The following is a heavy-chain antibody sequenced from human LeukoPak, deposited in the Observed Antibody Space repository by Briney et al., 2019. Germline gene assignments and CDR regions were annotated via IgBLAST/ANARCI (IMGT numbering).Heavy chain of an antibody. J-gene: IGHJ6*03. Sequence: PSETLSLTCTVSGGSISSSSYYWGWIRQPPGKGLEWIGSIYYSGSTYYNPSLKSRVTISVDTSKNQFSLKLSSVTAADTALYYCARNAHEYHLLRRFGPDYYYMDVWGKGTTVTVSS. CDR3: ARNAHEYHLLRRFGPDYYYMDV. CDR2: IYYSGST. D-gene: IGHD2-2*01. CDR1: GGSISSSSYY. V-gene: IGHV4-39*07.